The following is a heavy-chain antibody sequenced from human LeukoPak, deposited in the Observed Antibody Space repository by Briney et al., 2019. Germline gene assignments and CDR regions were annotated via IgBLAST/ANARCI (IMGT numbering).Heavy chain of an antibody. D-gene: IGHD3-3*01. CDR3: ARGKRYKSIFGVVISNYYFDY. Sequence: SETLSLTCTVSGGSISSSSYYWSWIRQPPGKGLEWIGYIYYSGSTNYNPSLKSRVTISVDTSKNQFSLKLSSVTAADTAVYYCARGKRYKSIFGVVISNYYFDYWGQGTLVTVSS. CDR1: GGSISSSSYY. V-gene: IGHV4-61*05. J-gene: IGHJ4*02. CDR2: IYYSGST.